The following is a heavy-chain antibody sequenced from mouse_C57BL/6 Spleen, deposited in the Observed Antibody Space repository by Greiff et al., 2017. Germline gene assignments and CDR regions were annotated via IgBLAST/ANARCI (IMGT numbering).Heavy chain of an antibody. D-gene: IGHD2-4*01. Sequence: QVQLQQPGAELVKPGASVKLSCKASGYTFTSYWMQWVKQRPGQGLEWIGEIDPSDSYTNYNQKFKGKATLTVDTSSSTAYMQLSSLTSEDSAVYYCARKGGLRRGYYFDYWRQGTTLTVSS. CDR3: ARKGGLRRGYYFDY. CDR2: IDPSDSYT. V-gene: IGHV1-50*01. J-gene: IGHJ2*01. CDR1: GYTFTSYW.